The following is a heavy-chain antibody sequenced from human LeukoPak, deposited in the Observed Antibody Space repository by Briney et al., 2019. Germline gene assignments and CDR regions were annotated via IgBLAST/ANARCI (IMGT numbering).Heavy chain of an antibody. V-gene: IGHV1-69*13. CDR1: GYTFTSYG. Sequence: ASVKVSCKASGYTFTSYGISWVRQAPGQGLEWMGGIIPIFGTANYAQKFQGRVTITADESTSTAYMELSSLRSEDTAVYYCARAVPGYCSGGSCYNWFDPWGQGTLVTVSS. J-gene: IGHJ5*02. D-gene: IGHD2-15*01. CDR3: ARAVPGYCSGGSCYNWFDP. CDR2: IIPIFGTA.